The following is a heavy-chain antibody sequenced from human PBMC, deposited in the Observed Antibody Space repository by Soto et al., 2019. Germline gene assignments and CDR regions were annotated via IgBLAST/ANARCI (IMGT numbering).Heavy chain of an antibody. D-gene: IGHD3-3*01. Sequence: QAQLVQSGAEVKKPGASVKVSCKASAYTFTSYDFNWGPQAPRQGLERLGWMDPHTGSTGYAQNFQGRVTMTRTISINPAYMELSSLRSEDTAVYYCARERKFDFWRKGLDVWGQGTTVTVSS. V-gene: IGHV1-8*01. CDR2: MDPHTGST. CDR3: ARERKFDFWRKGLDV. CDR1: AYTFTSYD. J-gene: IGHJ6*02.